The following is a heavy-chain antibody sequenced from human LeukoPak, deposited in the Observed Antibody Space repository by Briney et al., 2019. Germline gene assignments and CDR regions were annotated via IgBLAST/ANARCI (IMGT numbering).Heavy chain of an antibody. J-gene: IGHJ6*02. CDR1: GYTLTELS. CDR3: ATACRSGCRHGMDV. CDR2: FDPEDGET. V-gene: IGHV1-24*01. Sequence: GASVTVSCTVSGYTLTELSMHWVRQAPGKGLEWMGCFDPEDGETIYAQKFQGRVTMTEDTSTDTAYMELSSLRSEDTAVYYCATACRSGCRHGMDVCGQGTTVTVSS. D-gene: IGHD3-22*01.